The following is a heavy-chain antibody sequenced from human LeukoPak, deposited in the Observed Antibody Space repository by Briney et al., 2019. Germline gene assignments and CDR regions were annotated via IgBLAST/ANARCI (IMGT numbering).Heavy chain of an antibody. CDR2: NYYSGST. D-gene: IGHD1-14*01. CDR1: GGSISSYY. CDR3: ARDEPAGAFDI. J-gene: IGHJ3*02. Sequence: SETLSFTCTGSGGSISSYYWSWIRQPPGKGLEWIGYNYYSGSTNYNPSLKSRVTISVDTSKNQFSLKLSSVTAADAAVYYCARDEPAGAFDIWGQGTMVTVSS. V-gene: IGHV4-59*01.